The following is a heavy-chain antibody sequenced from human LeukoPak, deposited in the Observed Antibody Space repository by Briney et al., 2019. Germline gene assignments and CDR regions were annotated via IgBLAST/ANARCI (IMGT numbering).Heavy chain of an antibody. V-gene: IGHV1-69*13. CDR1: GGTFSSYA. CDR3: ARAPTGTTPFDY. D-gene: IGHD1-1*01. J-gene: IGHJ4*02. CDR2: IIPIFGTA. Sequence: SVKVSCKASGGTFSSYAISWVRQAPGQGLEWMGGIIPIFGTANYAQKFQGGVTITADESTSTAYMELSSLRSEDTAVYYCARAPTGTTPFDYWGQGTLVTVSS.